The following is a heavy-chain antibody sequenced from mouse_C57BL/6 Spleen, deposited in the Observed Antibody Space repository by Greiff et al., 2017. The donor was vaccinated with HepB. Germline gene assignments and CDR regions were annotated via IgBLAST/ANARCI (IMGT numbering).Heavy chain of an antibody. V-gene: IGHV1-47*01. Sequence: VKLQESGAELVKPGASVKMSCKASGYTFTTYPIEWMKQNHGKSLEWIGNFHPYNDDTKYNEKFKGNATLTVEKSSSTVYLGLSRLTSDDSAVYYCARRGYYDYYAMDYWGQGTSVTVSS. D-gene: IGHD2-3*01. CDR3: ARRGYYDYYAMDY. CDR2: FHPYNDDT. J-gene: IGHJ4*01. CDR1: GYTFTTYP.